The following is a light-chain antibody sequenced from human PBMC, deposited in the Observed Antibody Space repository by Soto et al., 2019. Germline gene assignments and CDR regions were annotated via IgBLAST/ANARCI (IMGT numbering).Light chain of an antibody. CDR1: QSISSY. J-gene: IGKJ4*01. CDR3: QQYGSSPLT. CDR2: AAS. Sequence: DIQMTQSPSSLSASVGDRVTITCRASQSISSYLNWYQQKPGKAPKLLIYAASSLQSGVPSRFSGSGSGTDFTLTISRLEPEDFAVYYCQQYGSSPLTFGGGTKGEIK. V-gene: IGKV1-39*01.